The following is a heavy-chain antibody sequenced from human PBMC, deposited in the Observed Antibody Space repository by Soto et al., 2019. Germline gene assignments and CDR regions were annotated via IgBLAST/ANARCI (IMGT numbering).Heavy chain of an antibody. D-gene: IGHD3-10*01. CDR2: ISHIGGST. CDR3: AMVRVSVDY. V-gene: IGHV3-23*01. Sequence: PWGSLRLSCAASGFSVSSNAISWVRQAPGKGLEWVSAISHIGGSTYYADSVKGRFTISRDNSKNTLYLQMGSLRAEDTAVYYCAMVRVSVDYWGQGTLVTVSS. CDR1: GFSVSSNA. J-gene: IGHJ4*02.